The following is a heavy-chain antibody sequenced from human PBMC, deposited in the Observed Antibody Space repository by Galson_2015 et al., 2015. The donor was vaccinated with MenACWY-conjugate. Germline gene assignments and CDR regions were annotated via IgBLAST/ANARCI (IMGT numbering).Heavy chain of an antibody. CDR3: ASLARGGAYYYYGMDV. V-gene: IGHV5-10-1*01. J-gene: IGHJ6*02. Sequence: QSGAEVKKPGESLRISCKGSGYSFTSYWISWVRQMPGKGLEWMGRIDPSDSYTNYSPSFQGHVTISADKSISTAYLQWSSLKASDTAMYYCASLARGGAYYYYGMDVWGQGTTVTVSS. CDR1: GYSFTSYW. CDR2: IDPSDSYT. D-gene: IGHD3-10*01.